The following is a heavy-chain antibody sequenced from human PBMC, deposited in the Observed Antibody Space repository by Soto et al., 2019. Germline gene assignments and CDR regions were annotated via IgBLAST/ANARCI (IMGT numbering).Heavy chain of an antibody. J-gene: IGHJ6*02. CDR3: ARALVVVPAAMPSVIYYYNDMDA. V-gene: IGHV1-69*13. D-gene: IGHD2-2*01. CDR2: IIPIFGTA. Sequence: SVEVSCKAYRDTFSSYAISWVRQAPGQGLEWMGGIIPIFGTANYAQKFQGRVTITADESTSTAYMELSSLRSEDTAVYYCARALVVVPAAMPSVIYYYNDMDAWGQYTTFPLAS. CDR1: RDTFSSYA.